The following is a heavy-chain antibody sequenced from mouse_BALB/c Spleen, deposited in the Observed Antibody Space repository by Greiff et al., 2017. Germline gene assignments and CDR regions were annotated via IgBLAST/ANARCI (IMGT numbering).Heavy chain of an antibody. D-gene: IGHD1-1*01. CDR3: ARSDYYGSSPYYFDY. CDR2: ISYSGST. CDR1: GYSITSDYA. V-gene: IGHV3-2*02. J-gene: IGHJ2*01. Sequence: EVQLVESGPGLVKPSQSLSLTCTVTGYSITSDYAWNWIRQFPGNKLEWMGYISYSGSTSYNPSLKSRISITRDTSKNQFFLQLNSVTTEDTATYYCARSDYYGSSPYYFDYWGQGTTLTVSS.